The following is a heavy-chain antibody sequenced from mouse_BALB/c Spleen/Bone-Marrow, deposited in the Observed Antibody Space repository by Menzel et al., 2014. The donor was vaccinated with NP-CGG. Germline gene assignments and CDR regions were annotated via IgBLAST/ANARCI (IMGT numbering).Heavy chain of an antibody. V-gene: IGHV1-69*02. CDR3: ARDSITTVVATDY. CDR2: IDPSDSYT. D-gene: IGHD1-1*01. J-gene: IGHJ2*01. CDR1: GYTFTSYW. Sequence: VELQQSGVGLVKPWASVKLSCNSSGYTFTSYWMHWVKQRPGQGLEWIGEIDPSDSYTNYNQKFKGKATLTVDKSSSTAYMQLSSLTSEDSAVYYCARDSITTVVATDYWGQGTTLTISS.